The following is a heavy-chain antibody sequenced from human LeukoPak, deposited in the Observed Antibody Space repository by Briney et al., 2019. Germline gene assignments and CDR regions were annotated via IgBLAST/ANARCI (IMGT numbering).Heavy chain of an antibody. Sequence: GGSLRLSCAASGFTFYSYWMHWVRHAPGKGLVWVSRMNSDGSDTSYADSVKGRFTISRDNAKNTLYLQMNSLRAEDTAVYYCASSSVAEIDYWGQGTLVTVSS. CDR2: MNSDGSDT. CDR3: ASSSVAEIDY. CDR1: GFTFYSYW. V-gene: IGHV3-74*01. J-gene: IGHJ4*02. D-gene: IGHD6-19*01.